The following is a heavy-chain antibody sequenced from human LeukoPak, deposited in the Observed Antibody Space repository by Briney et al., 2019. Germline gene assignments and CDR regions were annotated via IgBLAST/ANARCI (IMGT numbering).Heavy chain of an antibody. D-gene: IGHD2-2*02. J-gene: IGHJ5*02. CDR2: IIPIFGTA. CDR3: ARGAYCSSTSCYKGNWFDP. V-gene: IGHV1-69*05. Sequence: SVKVSCKASGGTFSSYAISWVRQAPGQGLEWMGGIIPIFGTANYAQKFQGRVTITTDESTSTAYMELSSLRSEDTAVYYCARGAYCSSTSCYKGNWFDPWGQGTLVTVSS. CDR1: GGTFSSYA.